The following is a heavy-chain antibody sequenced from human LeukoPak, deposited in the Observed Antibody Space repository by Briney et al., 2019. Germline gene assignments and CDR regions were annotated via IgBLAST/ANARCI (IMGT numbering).Heavy chain of an antibody. CDR3: AREKKVVVVAATIASDI. CDR1: GGTFSSYA. CDR2: IIPILGIA. V-gene: IGHV1-69*04. D-gene: IGHD2-15*01. J-gene: IGHJ3*02. Sequence: SVKVSCKASGGTFSSYAISWVRPAPGHGPEWMGRIIPILGIANYAQKFQGRVTITADKSTSTAYMELSSLRSEYTAVYYCAREKKVVVVAATIASDIWGQGTMVTVSS.